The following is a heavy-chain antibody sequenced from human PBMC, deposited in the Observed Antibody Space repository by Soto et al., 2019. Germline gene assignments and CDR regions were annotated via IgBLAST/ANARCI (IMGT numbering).Heavy chain of an antibody. CDR2: IIPIFGTA. Sequence: QVQLVQSGAEVQKPGSSVKVSCKASGGTLSSYAISWVRQAPGQGLEWMGGIIPIFGTANYAQKFQGRVTITADESTSTAYMELSSLRSEDTAVYYCASTLLGYCSGGSCSNWYFDLWGRGTLVTVSS. CDR1: GGTLSSYA. V-gene: IGHV1-69*01. CDR3: ASTLLGYCSGGSCSNWYFDL. J-gene: IGHJ2*01. D-gene: IGHD2-15*01.